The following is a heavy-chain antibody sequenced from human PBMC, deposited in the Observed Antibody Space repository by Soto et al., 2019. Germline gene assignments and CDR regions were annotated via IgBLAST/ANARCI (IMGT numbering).Heavy chain of an antibody. J-gene: IGHJ4*02. Sequence: QVQLVQSGAEVKKPGASVKVSCKASGYTFTSYAMHWVRQAPGQRLEWMGWINAGNGNTKYSQKFQGRVTITRDTSASTAYMGRSSLRSEDTAVYYWARVGGAVAGSFFDYWGQGTLVTVSS. V-gene: IGHV1-3*01. CDR2: INAGNGNT. D-gene: IGHD6-19*01. CDR3: ARVGGAVAGSFFDY. CDR1: GYTFTSYA.